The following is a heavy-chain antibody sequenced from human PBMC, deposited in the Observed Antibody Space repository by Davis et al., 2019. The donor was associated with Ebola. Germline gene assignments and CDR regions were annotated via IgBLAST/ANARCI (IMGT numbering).Heavy chain of an antibody. V-gene: IGHV1-18*01. CDR3: ARGHTYGRWDDWFDP. D-gene: IGHD1-26*01. Sequence: ASVKVSCKASGYTFTSYGISWVRQAPGQGLEWMGWISGYNGNTNYAPKFQGRVTMTTDTSASTAYMELRSLGSDDTAVYYCARGHTYGRWDDWFDPWGQGTLVTVSS. CDR1: GYTFTSYG. CDR2: ISGYNGNT. J-gene: IGHJ5*02.